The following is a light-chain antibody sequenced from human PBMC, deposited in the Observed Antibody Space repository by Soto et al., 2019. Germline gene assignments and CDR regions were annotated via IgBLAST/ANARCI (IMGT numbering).Light chain of an antibody. CDR2: GAS. Sequence: EILMTQSPATLSVSPGERATLSCRASQTVTGALAWYQQKPGQAPRLLIYGASIRATGIPDRFSGSGSGTEFTLTISSLQSEDFAVYYCQQYNDWPPYTFGQGTNVEIK. CDR3: QQYNDWPPYT. CDR1: QTVTGA. V-gene: IGKV3-15*01. J-gene: IGKJ2*01.